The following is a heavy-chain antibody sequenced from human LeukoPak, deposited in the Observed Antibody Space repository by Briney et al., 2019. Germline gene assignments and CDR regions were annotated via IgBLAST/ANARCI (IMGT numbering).Heavy chain of an antibody. CDR1: GYTFTGYY. CDR3: ARGPRITMIVVVINPPDY. V-gene: IGHV1-2*02. J-gene: IGHJ4*02. Sequence: GASVKVSCKASGYTFTGYYMYWVRQAPGQGLEWMGWINPNSGGTNYAQKFQGRVTMTRDTSISTVYMELSRLRSDGTAVYYCARGPRITMIVVVINPPDYWGQGTLVTVSS. D-gene: IGHD3-22*01. CDR2: INPNSGGT.